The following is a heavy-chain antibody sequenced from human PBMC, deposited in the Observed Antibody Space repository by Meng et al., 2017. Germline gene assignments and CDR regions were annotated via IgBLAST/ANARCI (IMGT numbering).Heavy chain of an antibody. CDR2: AYYRSKWYH. CDR1: GDSVSSNSAA. Sequence: QIQLQQSGPGLVKPSQTLSLICAISGDSVSSNSAAWNWIRQSPSRGLEWLGRAYYRSKWYHDYAESVKSRISIDPDTSKNQFSLQLRSVTPEDSAVYYCARGSYSFDSWGQGTLVTVSS. V-gene: IGHV6-1*01. J-gene: IGHJ4*02. D-gene: IGHD1-26*01. CDR3: ARGSYSFDS.